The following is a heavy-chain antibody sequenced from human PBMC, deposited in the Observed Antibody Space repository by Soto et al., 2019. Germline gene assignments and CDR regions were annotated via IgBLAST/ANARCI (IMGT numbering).Heavy chain of an antibody. CDR2: IYHSGST. Sequence: QLQLQESGSGLVKPSQTLSLTCAVSGGSISSGGYSWSWIRQPPGKGMEWIGYIYHSGSTYYNPSLKSRDTLSVDRSNNQFSLKLSSVTAADTAVYYCAAGGGLPRYYWGQGTLVTVSS. D-gene: IGHD5-12*01. CDR1: GGSISSGGYS. V-gene: IGHV4-30-2*01. CDR3: AAGGGLPRYY. J-gene: IGHJ4*02.